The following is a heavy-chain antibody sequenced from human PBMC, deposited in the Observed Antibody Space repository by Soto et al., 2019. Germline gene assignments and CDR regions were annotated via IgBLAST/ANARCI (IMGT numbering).Heavy chain of an antibody. CDR1: GGSVSGGNYY. V-gene: IGHV4-61*01. CDR2: FYYTGST. Sequence: QVQLQESGPGLVKPSETLSLTGTVSGGSVSGGNYYWSWIRQPPGKGLEWIGYFYYTGSTNYNPSLKSRVTISIDASKNQFSLRLSSVTAADTAVYYCARSMHYSDGSNYSPFDYWGQGTLVTVSS. D-gene: IGHD3-22*01. J-gene: IGHJ4*02. CDR3: ARSMHYSDGSNYSPFDY.